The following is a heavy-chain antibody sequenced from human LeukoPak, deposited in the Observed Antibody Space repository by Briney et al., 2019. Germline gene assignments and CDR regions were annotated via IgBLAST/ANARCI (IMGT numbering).Heavy chain of an antibody. CDR1: GYTFTGYF. J-gene: IGHJ4*02. CDR3: ARVTYDRSGYYNGIPY. CDR2: INPSSGAT. D-gene: IGHD3-22*01. Sequence: ASVKVSCKASGYTFTGYFIHWVRQAPGQGLEWMGWINPSSGATNYAQNFQGRVTLTREMSISTAYMEVSRLLSDDTAVYCCARVTYDRSGYYNGIPYWGQGTLVIVSS. V-gene: IGHV1-2*02.